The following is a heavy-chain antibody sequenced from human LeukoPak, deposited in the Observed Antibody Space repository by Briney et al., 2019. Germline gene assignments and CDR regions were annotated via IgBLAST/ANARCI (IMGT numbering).Heavy chain of an antibody. CDR2: IYHSGST. V-gene: IGHV4-4*02. CDR3: AREKHYFDY. J-gene: IGHJ4*02. Sequence: SGTLSLTCGVSGGSISSSYWWSWVRQPPGKGLEWIGEIYHSGSTNYNPSLKSRVTISMDKSKNQFSLNLSSVTAADTAVYYCAREKHYFDYWGQGTLVTVSS. CDR1: GGSISSSYW.